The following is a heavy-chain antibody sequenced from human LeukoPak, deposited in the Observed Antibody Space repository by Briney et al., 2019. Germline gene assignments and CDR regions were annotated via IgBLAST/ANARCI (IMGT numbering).Heavy chain of an antibody. CDR3: ARDRAISGTIPYGMDV. V-gene: IGHV3-48*03. J-gene: IGHJ6*02. D-gene: IGHD5-12*01. CDR2: ISSSGSTI. CDR1: GFTFSNYE. Sequence: PGGSLRLACAASGFTFSNYEMNWVRQAPGKGLEWVSYISSSGSTIYYADSVKGRFTISRDNANNSLYLQMNSLRAEDTAVYYCARDRAISGTIPYGMDVWGQGTTVTVSS.